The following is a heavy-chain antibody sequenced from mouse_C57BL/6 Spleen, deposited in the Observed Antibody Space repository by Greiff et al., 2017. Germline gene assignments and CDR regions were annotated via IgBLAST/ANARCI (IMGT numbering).Heavy chain of an antibody. Sequence: QVQLQQPGAELARPGSSVKLSCKASGYTFTSYWMHWVKQRPIQGLEWIGNIDPSDSETHYNQKFKDKATLTVDKSSSTAYMQLSSLTSEDSAVYYGARQGYGYPCAMDYWGQGTSVTVSS. CDR2: IDPSDSET. CDR3: ARQGYGYPCAMDY. CDR1: GYTFTSYW. D-gene: IGHD2-2*01. J-gene: IGHJ4*01. V-gene: IGHV1-52*01.